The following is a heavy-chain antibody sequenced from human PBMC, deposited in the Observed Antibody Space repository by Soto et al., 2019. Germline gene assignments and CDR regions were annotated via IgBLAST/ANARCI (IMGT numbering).Heavy chain of an antibody. J-gene: IGHJ4*02. D-gene: IGHD3-22*01. V-gene: IGHV3-30-3*01. CDR3: ARVRFLDYYDSSGYARLGY. CDR2: ISYDGSNK. CDR1: GLTFSSYA. Sequence: RGSLRLSCAATGLTFSSYAMHWVRQAPGKGLEWVAVISYDGSNKYYADSVKGRFTISRDNSKNTLYLQMNSLRAEDTAVYYCARVRFLDYYDSSGYARLGYWGQGT.